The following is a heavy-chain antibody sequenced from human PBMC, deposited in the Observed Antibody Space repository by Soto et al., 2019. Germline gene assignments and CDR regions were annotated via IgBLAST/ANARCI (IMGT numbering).Heavy chain of an antibody. D-gene: IGHD2-2*01. CDR3: ARSLGYCSSTSCAHSGGFDP. CDR2: IYPGDSDT. J-gene: IGHJ5*02. CDR1: GYRFTRYW. V-gene: IGHV5-51*01. Sequence: GESLKITCTVSGYRFTRYWIGWVRQMPGKGLEWMGIIYPGDSDTRYSPSFQGQVTISADKSISTAYLQWSSLKASDTAMYYCARSLGYCSSTSCAHSGGFDPWGQGTLVTVSS.